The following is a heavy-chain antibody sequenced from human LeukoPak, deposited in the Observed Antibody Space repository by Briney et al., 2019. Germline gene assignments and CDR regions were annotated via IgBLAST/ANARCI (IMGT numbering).Heavy chain of an antibody. CDR2: ISYDGSNK. Sequence: GGSLRLSCAASGFTFMHWVRQAPGKGLEWVAVISYDGSNKYYADSVKGRFTISRDNSKNTLYLQMNSLRAEDTAVYYCAREGIAAAGGAFDIWGQGTMVTVSS. V-gene: IGHV3-30-3*01. CDR1: GFTF. J-gene: IGHJ3*02. D-gene: IGHD6-13*01. CDR3: AREGIAAAGGAFDI.